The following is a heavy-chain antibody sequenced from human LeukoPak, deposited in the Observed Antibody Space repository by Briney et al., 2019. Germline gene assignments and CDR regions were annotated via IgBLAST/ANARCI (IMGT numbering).Heavy chain of an antibody. CDR3: AKDRGWFGGSLANFDY. V-gene: IGHV3-23*01. CDR2: ISGSGGSI. CDR1: GFTFSTYG. Sequence: HPGGSLRLSCAGSGFTFSTYGMTWVRQAPGKGLEWVSAISGSGGSIYYADSVKGRFTISRDNSKNTLFLQMNSLRAEDTAVYYCAKDRGWFGGSLANFDYWGQGTLVTVSS. D-gene: IGHD3-10*01. J-gene: IGHJ4*02.